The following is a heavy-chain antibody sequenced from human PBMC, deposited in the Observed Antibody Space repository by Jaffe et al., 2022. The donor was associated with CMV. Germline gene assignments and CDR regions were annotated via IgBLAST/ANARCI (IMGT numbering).Heavy chain of an antibody. CDR3: ARDSRTYYYDSSGYSPVF. CDR1: GGTFSSYA. D-gene: IGHD3-22*01. Sequence: QVQLVQSGAEVKKPGSSVKVSCKASGGTFSSYAISWVRQAPGQGLEWMGGIIPIFGTANYAQKFQGRVTITADESTSTAYMELSSLRSEDTAVYYCARDSRTYYYDSSGYSPVFWGQGTLVTVSS. V-gene: IGHV1-69*01. CDR2: IIPIFGTA. J-gene: IGHJ4*02.